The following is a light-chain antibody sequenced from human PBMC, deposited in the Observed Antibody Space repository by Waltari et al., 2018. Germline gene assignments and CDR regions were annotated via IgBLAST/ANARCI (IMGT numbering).Light chain of an antibody. CDR2: GKN. CDR1: SLRSYY. Sequence: SSELTQDPVVSVALGQTVRITCQGASLRSYYATWYHQKPGQAPLLVMYGKNNRPSGIPDRFSGSYSGTTASLIITGAQAEDEGDYYCNSRDSRGHPLVFGTGTKVTVL. V-gene: IGLV3-19*01. J-gene: IGLJ1*01. CDR3: NSRDSRGHPLV.